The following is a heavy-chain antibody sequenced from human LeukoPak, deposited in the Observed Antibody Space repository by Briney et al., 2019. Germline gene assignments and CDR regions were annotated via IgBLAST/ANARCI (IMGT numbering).Heavy chain of an antibody. Sequence: SETLSLTCAVYGGSFSGYYWRWVRQPPGKGLEWVGEMNHSGSTNYNPSLKGRVTISVDTSKNQFSLKLSSVTAAATAVYYCAMNDYGSGSYRDYWGQGTLVTVSS. CDR1: GGSFSGYY. CDR2: MNHSGST. J-gene: IGHJ4*02. CDR3: AMNDYGSGSYRDY. V-gene: IGHV4-34*01. D-gene: IGHD3-10*01.